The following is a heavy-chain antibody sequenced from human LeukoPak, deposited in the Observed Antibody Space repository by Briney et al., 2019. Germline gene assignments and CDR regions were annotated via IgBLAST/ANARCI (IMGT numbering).Heavy chain of an antibody. J-gene: IGHJ4*02. D-gene: IGHD3-22*01. CDR3: ARDLNYDSAY. Sequence: GGSLRLSCAASGFTVSSNYMSWVRQAPGKGLEWVSVIYSGGSTYYADSVKGRFTISRDNSKNTVYLQMNSLGAEDTAVYYCARDLNYDSAYWGQGTLVTVSS. V-gene: IGHV3-53*01. CDR2: IYSGGST. CDR1: GFTVSSNY.